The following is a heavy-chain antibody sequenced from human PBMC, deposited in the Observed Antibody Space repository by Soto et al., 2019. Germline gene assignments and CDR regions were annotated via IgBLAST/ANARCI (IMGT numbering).Heavy chain of an antibody. Sequence: QVQLVESGGGVFQPGTSLRLSCAASGFTFRQYGMHWFRQAPGKGLDWVAVIFYDGTEKYYADSVKGRFTISRDKPGNMVYLQMNSLRAEDTAVYYCVRGWGSLIHLSCLDIWGQGTTVVVSS. D-gene: IGHD3-16*01. CDR1: GFTFRQYG. J-gene: IGHJ3*02. V-gene: IGHV3-33*01. CDR2: IFYDGTEK. CDR3: VRGWGSLIHLSCLDI.